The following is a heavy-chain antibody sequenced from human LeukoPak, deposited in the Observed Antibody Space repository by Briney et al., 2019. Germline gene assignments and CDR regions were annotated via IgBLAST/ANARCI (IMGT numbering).Heavy chain of an antibody. CDR2: SNTDGIYR. V-gene: IGHV3-74*01. Sequence: GGSLRLSCAASGFSLSSYWMHWVRHAPGKGLVWVARSNTDGIYRHYADSVKGRFTVSRDNAKNTLYLQMNSLRAEDTAVYYCSRDTYDGTRYYGMDVWGQGTTVSVSS. CDR3: SRDTYDGTRYYGMDV. CDR1: GFSLSSYW. D-gene: IGHD3-22*01. J-gene: IGHJ6*02.